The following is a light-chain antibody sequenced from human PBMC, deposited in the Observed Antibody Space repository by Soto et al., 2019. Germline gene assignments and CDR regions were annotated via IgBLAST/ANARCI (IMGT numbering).Light chain of an antibody. V-gene: IGLV1-40*01. J-gene: IGLJ3*02. Sequence: QSVLTQPPSVSGAPGQRVTISCTGSSSNIGTSYDVHWYQQVSGTAPKLLIYGNNNRPSGVPDRFSGSKSGTSASLAITGLQAEDEADYYCQSFDISLRAWVFGGRTKVTVL. CDR1: SSNIGTSYD. CDR2: GNN. CDR3: QSFDISLRAWV.